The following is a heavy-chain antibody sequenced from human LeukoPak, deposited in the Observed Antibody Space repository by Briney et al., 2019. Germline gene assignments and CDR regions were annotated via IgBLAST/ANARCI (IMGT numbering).Heavy chain of an antibody. CDR1: GFTFSSYS. Sequence: GGSLRLSCAASGFTFSSYSMNWVRQAPGKGLEWVSYISSGSSNIYYEDSVKGRFTISRDNSKNTLYLQMNSLRAEVTAVYYCARDLRNIVVVVAAVLDYWGQGTLVTVSS. D-gene: IGHD2-15*01. CDR2: ISSGSSNI. J-gene: IGHJ4*02. V-gene: IGHV3-48*01. CDR3: ARDLRNIVVVVAAVLDY.